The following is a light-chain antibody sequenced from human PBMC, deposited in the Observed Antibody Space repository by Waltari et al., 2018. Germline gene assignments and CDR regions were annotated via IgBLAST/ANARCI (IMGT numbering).Light chain of an antibody. CDR1: SGSIADNY. J-gene: IGLJ2*01. CDR3: QSYEDTNRKVV. CDR2: DDD. Sequence: FLLTQPHSVSESPGKTITISCTGTSGSIADNYVPWDQPRPGSAPITVMYDDDRGPTGVPERFSGSIDSSSSSASLTISGLKTEDEADYYCQSYEDTNRKVVFGGGTKLTVL. V-gene: IGLV6-57*02.